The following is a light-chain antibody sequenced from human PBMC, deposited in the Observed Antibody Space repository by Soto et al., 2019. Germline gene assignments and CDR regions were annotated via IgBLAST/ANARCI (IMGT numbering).Light chain of an antibody. CDR1: QDINKY. CDR2: DAS. J-gene: IGKJ2*01. V-gene: IGKV1-33*01. CDR3: QHLGA. Sequence: IPLTQSPSSLSASLGDRVTISCQATQDINKYLNWYQHKPGKAPKLLIFDASTLEIAVPSRFSRSGSGTHFTFTITSLQPEDIATYYCQHLGAFGQGTKVEIK.